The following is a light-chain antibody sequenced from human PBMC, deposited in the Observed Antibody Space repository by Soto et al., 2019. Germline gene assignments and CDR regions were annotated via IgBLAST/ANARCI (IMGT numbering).Light chain of an antibody. CDR3: SSYAGSNNGV. J-gene: IGLJ3*02. CDR1: SSDVADYNY. Sequence: QSALTQPPSASGSPGQSVTISCTGTSSDVADYNYVSRYQQYPGKAPKLMIYEVSKRPSGVPDRFSGSKSGNTASLTVSGIQAEDEADYYCSSYAGSNNGVFGGGTKLTVL. CDR2: EVS. V-gene: IGLV2-8*01.